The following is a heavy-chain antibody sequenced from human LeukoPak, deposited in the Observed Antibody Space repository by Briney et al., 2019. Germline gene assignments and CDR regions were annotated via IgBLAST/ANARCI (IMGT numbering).Heavy chain of an antibody. CDR3: VRMSGPERRHYLDY. Sequence: GGSLRLSCVVSDFTFAVSWVRQAPGKGLEWVSTINARGDDSFHAASVKGRFAISRDTSKKTLYLHMSGLRAADMAMCFCVRMSGPERRHYLDYWSQGTLLIVSS. CDR1: DFTFA. CDR2: INARGDDS. J-gene: IGHJ4*02. V-gene: IGHV3-23*01. D-gene: IGHD1-1*01.